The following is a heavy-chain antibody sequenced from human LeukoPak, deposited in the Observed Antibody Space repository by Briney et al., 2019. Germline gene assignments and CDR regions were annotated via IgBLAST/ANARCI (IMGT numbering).Heavy chain of an antibody. CDR2: MNPV. J-gene: IGHJ3*02. V-gene: IGHV3-23*01. CDR3: AKDSFSQNGIFDALDI. CDR1: GFTFSTYG. D-gene: IGHD1-1*01. Sequence: GGSLRLSCAASGFTFSTYGMHWVRQAPGKGLEWVSSMNPVYYADSVKGRFTISRDDSKNTLFLQMNSLRAEDTAIYYCAKDSFSQNGIFDALDIWGQGTMVTVYS.